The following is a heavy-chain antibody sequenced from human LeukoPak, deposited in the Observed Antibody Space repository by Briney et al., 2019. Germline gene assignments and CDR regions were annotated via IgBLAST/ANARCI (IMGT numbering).Heavy chain of an antibody. V-gene: IGHV4-39*07. Sequence: SETLSLTCTVSGGSISSSSYYWGWIRQPSGKGLEWIGSIYYSGSTYYNPSLKSRVTISVDTSKNQFSLKLSSVTAADTAVYYCARRGPYSSGWYAYYYYMDVWGKGTTVTVSS. CDR3: ARRGPYSSGWYAYYYYMDV. D-gene: IGHD6-19*01. CDR2: IYYSGST. J-gene: IGHJ6*03. CDR1: GGSISSSSYY.